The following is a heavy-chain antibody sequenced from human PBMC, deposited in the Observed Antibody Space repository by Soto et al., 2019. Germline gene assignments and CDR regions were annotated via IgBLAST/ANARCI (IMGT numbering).Heavy chain of an antibody. CDR2: ISYDGSNT. D-gene: IGHD5-18*01. CDR3: AKSGYSYGYFDS. V-gene: IGHV3-30*18. CDR1: GFTFSSYG. J-gene: IGHJ4*02. Sequence: QVQLVESGGGVVEPGRSLRLSCAASGFTFSSYGMHWVRQAPGKGLEWVSVISYDGSNTDYADSVKGRSTISRDNSKNTVYLQMNSLRAEDTAVYYCAKSGYSYGYFDSWGQGTLVTVSS.